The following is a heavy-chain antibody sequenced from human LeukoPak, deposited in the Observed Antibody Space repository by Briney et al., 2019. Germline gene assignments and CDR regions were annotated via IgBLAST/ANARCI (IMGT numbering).Heavy chain of an antibody. CDR2: ISSSSSTI. CDR3: TTGQVDTYYYGSGSLDY. V-gene: IGHV3-48*01. D-gene: IGHD3-10*01. Sequence: GGSLRLSCAASGFTFSSYSMNWVRQAPGKGLEWVSYISSSSSTIYYADSVKGRFTISRDNAKNSLYLQMNSLKTEDTAVYYCTTGQVDTYYYGSGSLDYWGQGTLVTVSS. CDR1: GFTFSSYS. J-gene: IGHJ4*02.